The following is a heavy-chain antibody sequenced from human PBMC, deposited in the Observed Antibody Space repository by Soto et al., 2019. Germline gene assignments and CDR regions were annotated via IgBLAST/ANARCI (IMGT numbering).Heavy chain of an antibody. CDR2: IYYSGST. CDR1: GGSVSSGSYY. D-gene: IGHD6-19*01. Sequence: SETLSLTCTVSGGSVSSGSYYWSWIRQPPGKGLEWIGYIYYSGSTNYNPSLKSRVTISVDTSKNQFSLKLSSVTAADTAVYYCASVWEAVAGPDYWGQGTLVTVSS. CDR3: ASVWEAVAGPDY. V-gene: IGHV4-61*01. J-gene: IGHJ4*02.